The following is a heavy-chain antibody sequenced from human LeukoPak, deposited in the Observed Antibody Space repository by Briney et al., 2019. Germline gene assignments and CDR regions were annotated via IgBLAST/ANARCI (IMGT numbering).Heavy chain of an antibody. CDR3: ARVRSGSIDS. CDR1: GAPISSYY. Sequence: SETLSLTCTVSGAPISSYYCSWLRQPPGKGLEWIGYIPYSGSTNYNPSLKSRVTISIDTSKNQFSLKVRSVTAADTAVYYCARVRSGSIDSWGQGTLVTVSS. D-gene: IGHD6-19*01. CDR2: IPYSGST. J-gene: IGHJ5*01. V-gene: IGHV4-59*01.